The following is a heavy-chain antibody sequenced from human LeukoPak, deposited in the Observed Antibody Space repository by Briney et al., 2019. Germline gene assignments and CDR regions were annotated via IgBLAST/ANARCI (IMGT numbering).Heavy chain of an antibody. V-gene: IGHV3-33*08. J-gene: IGHJ4*02. CDR1: GFTFSDYY. CDR3: ATDRNSGKYYDY. CDR2: IYYDGSNQ. D-gene: IGHD1-26*01. Sequence: PGGSLRLSCAASGFTFSDYYMSWIRQAPGKGLEWVAVIYYDGSNQYYADSVKGRFTVSRDNAKNTLYLQMDSLRAEDTAVYYCATDRNSGKYYDYWGQGTLVTVSS.